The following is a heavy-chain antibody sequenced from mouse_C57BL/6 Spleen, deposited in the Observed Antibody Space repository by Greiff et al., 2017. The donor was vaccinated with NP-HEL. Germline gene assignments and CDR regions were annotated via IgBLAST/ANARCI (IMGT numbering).Heavy chain of an antibody. J-gene: IGHJ2*01. CDR3: GREVPDY. CDR2: IYPGDGDT. CDR1: GYAFSSSW. Sequence: QVQLQQSGPELVKPGASVKISCKASGYAFSSSWMNWVKQRPGKGLEWIGRIYPGDGDTNYNGKFKGKATLTADTSSSTAYMQRSSLTSGDSAVYFCGREVPDYWGQGTTLTVSA. V-gene: IGHV1-82*01. D-gene: IGHD5-1*01.